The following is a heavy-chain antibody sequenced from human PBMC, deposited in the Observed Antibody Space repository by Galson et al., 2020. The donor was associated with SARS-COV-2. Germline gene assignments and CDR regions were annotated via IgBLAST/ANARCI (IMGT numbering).Heavy chain of an antibody. CDR3: ARRELTLDDTFDI. CDR1: GGSFRDYY. D-gene: IGHD1-1*01. V-gene: IGHV4-34*01. J-gene: IGHJ3*02. CDR2: IHHRGVT. Sequence: SETLSLTCAVYGGSFRDYYWTWIRQSPGKGLEWIGEIHHRGVTNYKSSLKSRVSISLDTSKNQFSLKLRSVTAADTAVYYCARRELTLDDTFDIWGPGTVVTVSS.